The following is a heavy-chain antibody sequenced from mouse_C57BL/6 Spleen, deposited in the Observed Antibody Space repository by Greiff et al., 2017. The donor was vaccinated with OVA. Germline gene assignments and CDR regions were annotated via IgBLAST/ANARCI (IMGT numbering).Heavy chain of an antibody. CDR2: IYPGNSDT. J-gene: IGHJ2*01. D-gene: IGHD1-1*01. CDR1: GYTFTSYW. Sequence: VQLLQSGTVLARPGASVKMSCKTSGYTFTSYWMHWVKQRPGQGLAWIGAIYPGNSDTSYNQKFKGKAKLTAVTSASTDYMELSSLTYEDSAVYYSTREDYGSSLYYFDYWGQGTTLTVSS. CDR3: TREDYGSSLYYFDY. V-gene: IGHV1-5*01.